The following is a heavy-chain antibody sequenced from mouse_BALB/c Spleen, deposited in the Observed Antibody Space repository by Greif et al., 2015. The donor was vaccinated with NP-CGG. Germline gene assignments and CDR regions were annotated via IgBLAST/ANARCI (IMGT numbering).Heavy chain of an antibody. CDR1: GYTFSSYW. CDR3: ASGVYYGYDGWFAY. J-gene: IGHJ3*01. V-gene: IGHV1-9*01. CDR2: ILPGSGST. D-gene: IGHD2-2*01. Sequence: QVQLKESGAELMKPGASVKISCKATGYTFSSYWIEWVKQRPGHGLEWIGEILPGSGSTNYNEKFKGKATFTADTSSNTAYMQLSSLTSEDSAVYYCASGVYYGYDGWFAYWGQGTLVTVSA.